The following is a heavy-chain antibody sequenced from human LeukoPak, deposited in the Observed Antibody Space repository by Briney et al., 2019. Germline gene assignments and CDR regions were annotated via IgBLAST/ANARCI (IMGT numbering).Heavy chain of an antibody. V-gene: IGHV3-21*01. Sequence: PGGSLRLSCAASGFTFSSYSMNWVRQAPGKGLEWVSAISSSSSYIYYADSLKGRFTISRDNAKNSLYLQMNSLRAEDTPVYYSARDGGSITGTTGLFDYWGQGTLVTVSS. CDR2: ISSSSSYI. CDR3: ARDGGSITGTTGLFDY. D-gene: IGHD1-7*01. J-gene: IGHJ4*02. CDR1: GFTFSSYS.